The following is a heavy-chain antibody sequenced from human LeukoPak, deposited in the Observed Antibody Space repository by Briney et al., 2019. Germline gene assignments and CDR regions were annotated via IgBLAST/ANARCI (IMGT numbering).Heavy chain of an antibody. CDR2: IYYSGST. Sequence: SETLSLICTVSGGSIRSGTHYWSWIRQPPGKGLEWIGYIYYSGSTYYNPSLKSRVTMSVDTSKNQFSLKLSSVTAADTAVYFCVRESGSYYGSGTYLLFDYWGQGTLVTVSS. J-gene: IGHJ4*02. D-gene: IGHD3-10*01. V-gene: IGHV4-31*03. CDR3: VRESGSYYGSGTYLLFDY. CDR1: GGSIRSGTHY.